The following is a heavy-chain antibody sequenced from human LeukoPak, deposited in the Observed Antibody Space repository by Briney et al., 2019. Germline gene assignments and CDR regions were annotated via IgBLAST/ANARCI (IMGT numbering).Heavy chain of an antibody. Sequence: GGSLRLSCAASGFTFSSYSMNWVRQAPGKGLEWVSSISSSSSYIYYADSVKGRFTISRDNAKNSLYLRMNSLRAEDTAVYYCARDLRNYIFDYWGQGTLVTVSS. CDR3: ARDLRNYIFDY. V-gene: IGHV3-21*01. D-gene: IGHD1-7*01. CDR1: GFTFSSYS. CDR2: ISSSSSYI. J-gene: IGHJ4*02.